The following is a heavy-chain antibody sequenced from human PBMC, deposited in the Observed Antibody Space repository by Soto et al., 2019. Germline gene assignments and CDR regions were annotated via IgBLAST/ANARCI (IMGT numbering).Heavy chain of an antibody. CDR3: ATPKGLHFDGSGSQPRWYFEL. CDR2: FDPEDGET. CDR1: GYTLTELA. V-gene: IGHV1-24*01. J-gene: IGHJ2*01. D-gene: IGHD3-22*01. Sequence: QVQLVQSGAEVKKPGASVKVSCKVSGYTLTELAMHWVRQAPGKGLEWMGGFDPEDGETIYAQKFQGRVTMIEDTSTDTAYLELSSLRSEDTAVYYCATPKGLHFDGSGSQPRWYFELWGRGTLVTVSS.